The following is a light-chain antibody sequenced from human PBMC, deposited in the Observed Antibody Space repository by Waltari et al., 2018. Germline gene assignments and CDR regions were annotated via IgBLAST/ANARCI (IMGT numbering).Light chain of an antibody. V-gene: IGLV3-21*04. CDR2: YDS. CDR3: QVWDANTDPGV. Sequence: SYVLTQPPSVSVAPGKTASITCGGNNIESKSVHWYQQKPGQAPLLVISYDSDRPSGIPERFSGSNSGNTATLTISRVEAGDEADYYCQVWDANTDPGVFGTGTEVTVL. CDR1: NIESKS. J-gene: IGLJ1*01.